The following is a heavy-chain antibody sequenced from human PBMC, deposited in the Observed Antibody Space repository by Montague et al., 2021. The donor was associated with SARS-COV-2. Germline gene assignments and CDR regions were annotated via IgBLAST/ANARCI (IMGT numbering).Heavy chain of an antibody. Sequence: SRSLSCATSGFTFSAYWMHWVRQAPGQGLEWVARIRADGTTTNYADSVKGRFTISRDNAQDTVYLHMTTLTAEDTAVYHCVRAFSNSFKWFDPWGQGTLVTVSS. CDR1: GFTFSAYW. J-gene: IGHJ5*02. CDR3: VRAFSNSFKWFDP. CDR2: IRADGTTT. D-gene: IGHD6-13*01. V-gene: IGHV3-74*01.